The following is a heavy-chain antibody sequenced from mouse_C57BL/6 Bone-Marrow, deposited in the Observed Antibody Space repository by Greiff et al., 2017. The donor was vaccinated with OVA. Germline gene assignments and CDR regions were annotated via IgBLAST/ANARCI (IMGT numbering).Heavy chain of an antibody. J-gene: IGHJ1*03. CDR1: GFTFTDYY. V-gene: IGHV7-3*01. CDR3: ARDNYYGRDWYFDV. Sequence: EVMLVESGGGLVQPGGSLSLSCAASGFTFTDYYMSWVRQPPGKALEWLGFIRNKANGYTTEYSASVKGRFTISRDNSQSILYLQMNALRAEDSATYYCARDNYYGRDWYFDVWGTGTTVTVSS. D-gene: IGHD1-1*01. CDR2: IRNKANGYTT.